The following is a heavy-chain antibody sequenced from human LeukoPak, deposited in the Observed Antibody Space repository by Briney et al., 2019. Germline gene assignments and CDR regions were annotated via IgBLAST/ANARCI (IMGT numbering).Heavy chain of an antibody. V-gene: IGHV4-39*07. J-gene: IGHJ4*02. CDR2: IYYSGSM. CDR1: GGPISSSSYY. D-gene: IGHD1-26*01. Sequence: SETLSLTCTVSGGPISSSSYYWGWIRQPPGKGLEWIGNIYYSGSMYWNLPLKSRVTISIDTSKKQFSLKLSSVTAADTAVYYCARDPSSESLRDFWGQGTLVTVSS. CDR3: ARDPSSESLRDF.